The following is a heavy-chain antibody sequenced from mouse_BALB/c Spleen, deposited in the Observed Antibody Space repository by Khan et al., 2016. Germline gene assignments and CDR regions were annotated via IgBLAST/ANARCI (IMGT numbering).Heavy chain of an antibody. CDR3: ARDLNWYFEV. V-gene: IGHV5-4*02. Sequence: EVELVESGGGLVKPGGSLKLSCAASGFTFSDYYMYWVRQTPEKRLEWVATISDGGSYTYYPDSVKGRFTISSDNAKNNLYLQMSSLKSEDTAMYYCARDLNWYFEVWGAGATVTVSS. J-gene: IGHJ1*01. CDR1: GFTFSDYY. CDR2: ISDGGSYT.